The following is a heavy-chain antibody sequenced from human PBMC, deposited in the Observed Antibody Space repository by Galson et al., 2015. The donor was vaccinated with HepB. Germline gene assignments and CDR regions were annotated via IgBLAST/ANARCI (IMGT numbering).Heavy chain of an antibody. J-gene: IGHJ4*02. CDR1: GFTFGGHD. D-gene: IGHD1-1*01. V-gene: IGHV3-23*01. CDR2: INYNGDHT. Sequence: SLRLSCAGSGFTFGGHDMNWVRRAPGKWLEWVANINYNGDHTSYADSVRGRFTISRDNSRNTLYLQINSLSVDDTAFYYCAKDSNWESGDWGRGTLVTVSS. CDR3: AKDSNWESGD.